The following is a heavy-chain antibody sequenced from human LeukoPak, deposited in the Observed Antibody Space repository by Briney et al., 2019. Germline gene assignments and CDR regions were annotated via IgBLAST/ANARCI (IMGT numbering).Heavy chain of an antibody. CDR2: INPNSGGT. J-gene: IGHJ4*02. D-gene: IGHD2-15*01. Sequence: GASVKVSCKASGYTFTGYYMHWVRRAPGQGLEWMGRINPNSGGTNYAQKFQGRVTMTRDTSISTAYMELSRLRSDDTAVYYCARGYCSGGSCYNFDYWGQGTLVTVSS. CDR3: ARGYCSGGSCYNFDY. CDR1: GYTFTGYY. V-gene: IGHV1-2*06.